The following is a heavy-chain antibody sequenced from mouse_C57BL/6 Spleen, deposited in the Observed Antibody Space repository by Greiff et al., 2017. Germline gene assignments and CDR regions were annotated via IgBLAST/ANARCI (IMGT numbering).Heavy chain of an antibody. V-gene: IGHV5-6*01. CDR2: ISSGGSYT. J-gene: IGHJ1*03. D-gene: IGHD4-1*01. CDR3: ARLGPWYFDV. Sequence: EVKVVESGGDLVKPGGSLKLSCAASGFTFSSYGMSWVRQTPDKRLEWVATISSGGSYTYYPDSVKGRFTISRDNAKNTLYLQMSSLKSEDTAMYYCARLGPWYFDVWGTGTTVTVSS. CDR1: GFTFSSYG.